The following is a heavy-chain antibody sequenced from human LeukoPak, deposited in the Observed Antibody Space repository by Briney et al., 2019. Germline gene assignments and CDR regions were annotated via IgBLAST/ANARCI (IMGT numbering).Heavy chain of an antibody. Sequence: PGGSLRLSCAASGLTVGINYMSWVRQAPGKGLEWVSFMYADGSTDYADSAKGRFTISRDNSKNTPYLQMNTLRAEDTAIYYCARDRYRSGCMDVWGQGTTVTVS. CDR1: GLTVGINY. CDR2: MYADGST. J-gene: IGHJ6*02. CDR3: ARDRYRSGCMDV. V-gene: IGHV3-53*01. D-gene: IGHD6-19*01.